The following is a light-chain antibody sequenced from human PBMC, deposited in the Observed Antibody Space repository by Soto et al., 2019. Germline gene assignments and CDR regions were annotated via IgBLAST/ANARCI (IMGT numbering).Light chain of an antibody. CDR2: EVN. J-gene: IGLJ2*01. CDR3: SSYTTSTTPGVL. Sequence: QSALTQPASVSGSPGQSITISCTGTSDDVGGYNYVSWYQQHPGKAPKLMIFEVNNRPSGVSNRFSGSRSGNTASLTISGLQAEDEADYYCSSYTTSTTPGVLFGGGTKLTVL. CDR1: SDDVGGYNY. V-gene: IGLV2-14*01.